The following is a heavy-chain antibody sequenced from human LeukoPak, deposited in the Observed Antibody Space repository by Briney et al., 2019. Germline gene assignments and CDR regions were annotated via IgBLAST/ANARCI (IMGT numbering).Heavy chain of an antibody. CDR1: GYNFTSFD. V-gene: IGHV1-8*01. CDR2: MNPNSGYT. CDR3: AREVGATVDP. J-gene: IGHJ5*02. D-gene: IGHD1-26*01. Sequence: GASVKVSCKAPGYNFTSFDIIWLRQATGQGLEWMGWMNPNSGYTGYARKFQGRVTLTRNTSIGTAYMKLSSLRSEDTAVYCAREVGATVDPWGQGTLVTVSS.